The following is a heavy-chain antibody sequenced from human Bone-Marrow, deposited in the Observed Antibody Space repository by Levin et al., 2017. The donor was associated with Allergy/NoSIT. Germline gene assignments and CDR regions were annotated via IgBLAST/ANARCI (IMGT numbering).Heavy chain of an antibody. D-gene: IGHD4-17*01. CDR2: ISDGRDYI. CDR3: ATDYGDTHYGFDV. J-gene: IGHJ6*02. Sequence: PGGSLRLSCAASGFSISGYNLNWVRQAPGMGLEWVSCISDGRDYITYADSVRGRFTISRDNAKESLYLQMSRLRAEDTGVYYCATDYGDTHYGFDVWGRGTTVTVSS. V-gene: IGHV3-21*01. CDR1: GFSISGYN.